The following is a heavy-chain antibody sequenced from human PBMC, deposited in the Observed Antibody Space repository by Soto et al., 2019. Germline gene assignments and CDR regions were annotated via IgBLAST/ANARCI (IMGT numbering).Heavy chain of an antibody. CDR3: ARGPIDSSGFPAGYFDY. CDR1: GGSISSGGYS. J-gene: IGHJ4*02. CDR2: IYHSGST. D-gene: IGHD3-22*01. V-gene: IGHV4-30-2*01. Sequence: SETLSLTCAVSGGSISSGGYSWSWIRQPPGKGLEWIGYIYHSGSTYYNPSLKSRVTISVDRSKNQFSLKLSSVTAADTAVYYCARGPIDSSGFPAGYFDYWGQGTLVTVSS.